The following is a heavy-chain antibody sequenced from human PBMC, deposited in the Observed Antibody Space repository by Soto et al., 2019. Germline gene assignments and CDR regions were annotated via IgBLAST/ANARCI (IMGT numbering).Heavy chain of an antibody. V-gene: IGHV3-74*01. D-gene: IGHD4-17*01. CDR1: GFTFSSYW. J-gene: IGHJ4*02. Sequence: EVQLVESGGGLVQPGGSLRLSCAASGFTFSSYWMHWVRQAPGKGLVWVSRINSDGSSISYADSVKGRFTISRDNAQNMLFLQMNSLRGEDTAVHYCASGTTVFDYWGQGTLVTVSS. CDR3: ASGTTVFDY. CDR2: INSDGSSI.